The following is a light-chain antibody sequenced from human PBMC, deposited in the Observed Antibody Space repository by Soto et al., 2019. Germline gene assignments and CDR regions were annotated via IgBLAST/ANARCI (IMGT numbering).Light chain of an antibody. CDR2: GAS. V-gene: IGKV3-15*01. CDR1: QSVSSS. CDR3: QKYNNWPPWT. J-gene: IGKJ1*01. Sequence: EIVLTQSPDTLSLSPGERATLSCRASQSVSSSSLAWYQQKPGQAPRLLIYGASTRATGIPVRFSGSGSETEFTLTISRLQSEDFAVYYCQKYNNWPPWTFGQGTKVDIK.